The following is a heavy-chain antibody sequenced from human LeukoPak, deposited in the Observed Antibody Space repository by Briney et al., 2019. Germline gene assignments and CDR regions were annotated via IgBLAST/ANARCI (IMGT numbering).Heavy chain of an antibody. Sequence: SETLSLTCAVYGGSFSGYYWSWIRQPPGKGLEWIGELNHSGSTNYNPSLKSRVTISVDTSKNQLSLKLSSVTAADTAVYYCARDASNWFDPWGQGTLVTVSS. CDR2: LNHSGST. V-gene: IGHV4-34*01. CDR3: ARDASNWFDP. CDR1: GGSFSGYY. J-gene: IGHJ5*02.